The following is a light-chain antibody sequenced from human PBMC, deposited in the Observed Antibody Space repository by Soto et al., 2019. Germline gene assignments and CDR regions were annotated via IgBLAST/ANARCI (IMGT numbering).Light chain of an antibody. J-gene: IGLJ1*01. CDR3: GAWDDGLSAYV. CDR2: DDN. CDR1: GSNVGNHY. Sequence: QSVLTQPPSVSAAPGQKVTISCAGSGSNVGNHYVSWYQQLPGTAPKLLIYDDNKRPSGIPERLSDTKSATSATLGITGLQTDDEADYYCGAWDDGLSAYVFGPGTKVTVL. V-gene: IGLV1-51*01.